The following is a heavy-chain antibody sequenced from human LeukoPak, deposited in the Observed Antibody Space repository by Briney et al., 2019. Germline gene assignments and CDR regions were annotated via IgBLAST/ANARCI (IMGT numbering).Heavy chain of an antibody. CDR1: GDAISGYY. CDR3: ASGWLRYYYFDT. CDR2: VYYSGST. J-gene: IGHJ4*02. Sequence: PSETLSLTCSVSGDAISGYYWSWIRQSPGQGLEWIGYVYYSGSTNYNPSLKSRAAILIDTSKNQFSLNLTSVTAADTAVYYCASGWLRYYYFDTWGQGTLVTVSS. V-gene: IGHV4-59*01. D-gene: IGHD2-21*01.